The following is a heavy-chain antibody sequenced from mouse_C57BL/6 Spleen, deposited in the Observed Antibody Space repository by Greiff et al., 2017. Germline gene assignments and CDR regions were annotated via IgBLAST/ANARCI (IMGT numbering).Heavy chain of an antibody. CDR1: GYTFTSYW. V-gene: IGHV1-59*01. CDR2: IDPSDSYT. CDR3: ARFPGYDGFYAMDY. Sequence: QVQLQQPGAELVRPGTSVKLSCKASGYTFTSYWMHWVKQRPGQGLEWIGVIDPSDSYTNYNQKCKGKATLTVDTSSSPAYMQLSSLTSEDSAVYYCARFPGYDGFYAMDYWGQGTSVTVSS. J-gene: IGHJ4*01. D-gene: IGHD2-2*01.